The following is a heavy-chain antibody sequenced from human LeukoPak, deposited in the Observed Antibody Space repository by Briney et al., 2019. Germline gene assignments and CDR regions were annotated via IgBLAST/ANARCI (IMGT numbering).Heavy chain of an antibody. CDR2: ISSSSSYI. V-gene: IGHV3-21*01. D-gene: IGHD3-3*01. Sequence: GGSLRLSCAASGFTFSSYSMNWVRQAPGKGLEWVSSISSSSSYIYYADSVKGRFTISRDNAKNSLYLQMNSLRAEDTAVYYCARDPAAFWSGYYTKGLNRFDYWGQGTLVTVSS. CDR1: GFTFSSYS. J-gene: IGHJ4*02. CDR3: ARDPAAFWSGYYTKGLNRFDY.